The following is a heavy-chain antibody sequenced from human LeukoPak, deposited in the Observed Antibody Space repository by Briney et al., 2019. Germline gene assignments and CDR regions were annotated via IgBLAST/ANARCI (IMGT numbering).Heavy chain of an antibody. Sequence: SETLSLTCTVSGGSISSGSYYWSWIRQPPGKGLEWIGYIYYSGSTNYNPSLKSRVTISVDTSKNQFSLKLSSVTAADTAVYYCARGGYNPFDYWGQGTLVTVSS. V-gene: IGHV4-61*01. CDR1: GGSISSGSYY. CDR2: IYYSGST. J-gene: IGHJ4*02. D-gene: IGHD5-24*01. CDR3: ARGGYNPFDY.